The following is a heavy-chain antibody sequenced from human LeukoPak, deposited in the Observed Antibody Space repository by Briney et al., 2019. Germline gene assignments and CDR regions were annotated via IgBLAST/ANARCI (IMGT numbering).Heavy chain of an antibody. CDR2: IYYSGST. CDR3: ARDTYGSGSYWTYFDY. Sequence: SETLSLTCTVSGGSVSSGSYYWSWIRQPPGKRQEWIGYIYYSGSTNYNPSLKSRVTISVDTSKNQFSLKLSSVTAADTAVYYCARDTYGSGSYWTYFDYWGQGTLVTVSS. J-gene: IGHJ4*02. CDR1: GGSVSSGSYY. D-gene: IGHD3-10*01. V-gene: IGHV4-61*01.